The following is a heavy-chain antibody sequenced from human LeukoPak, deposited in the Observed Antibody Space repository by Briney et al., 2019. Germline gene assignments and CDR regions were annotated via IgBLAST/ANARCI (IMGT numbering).Heavy chain of an antibody. CDR3: AKDQLGGYDSEWGLDY. CDR2: ISYDGSNK. V-gene: IGHV3-30*18. D-gene: IGHD5-12*01. Sequence: GRSLRLSCAASGFTFSSYGMHWVRQAPGKGLEWVAVISYDGSNKYYADSVKGRFTISRDNSKNTLYLQMNSLRAEDTAVYYCAKDQLGGYDSEWGLDYWGQGTLVTVSS. J-gene: IGHJ4*02. CDR1: GFTFSSYG.